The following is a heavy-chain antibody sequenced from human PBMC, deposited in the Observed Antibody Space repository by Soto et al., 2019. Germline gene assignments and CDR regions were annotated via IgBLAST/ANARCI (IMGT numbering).Heavy chain of an antibody. CDR3: AREEVVMGAFDI. J-gene: IGHJ3*02. CDR2: IVVGSGNT. CDR1: GFTFTSSA. V-gene: IGHV1-58*01. D-gene: IGHD3-22*01. Sequence: SVKVSCKASGFTFTSSAVQWVRQARGQRLEWIGWIVVGSGNTNYAQKFQERVTITRDMSTSTAYMELSSLRSEDTAVYYCAREEVVMGAFDIWGQGTMVTVSS.